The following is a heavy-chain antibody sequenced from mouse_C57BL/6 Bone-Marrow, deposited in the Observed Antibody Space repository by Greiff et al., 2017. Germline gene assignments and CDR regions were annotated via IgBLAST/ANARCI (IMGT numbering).Heavy chain of an antibody. J-gene: IGHJ4*01. Sequence: EVQGVESGGGLVQPGGSMKLPCVASGFTFSNYWMNWVRQSPEKGLEWVAQIRLKSDNYATHYAESVKGRFTISRDYSKSSVYLQMNNLRAEDTGIYYCTGGSYCYAMDYWGQGTSVTVSS. CDR1: GFTFSNYW. D-gene: IGHD1-1*01. CDR2: IRLKSDNYAT. V-gene: IGHV6-3*01. CDR3: TGGSYCYAMDY.